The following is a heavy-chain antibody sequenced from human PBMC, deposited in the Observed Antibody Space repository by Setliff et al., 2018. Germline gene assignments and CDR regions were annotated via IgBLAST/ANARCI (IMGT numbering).Heavy chain of an antibody. CDR2: IFPKTGNT. Sequence: GASVKVSCKASGYTFTNYGITWVRQAPGQGLEWMGWIFPKTGNTNYAYKVQGRVTMTTDTSTATAYMELRGLTSDDTAVYYCSRLVRYCSKTTCQTASGAELWGQGTLVTVSS. V-gene: IGHV1-18*01. D-gene: IGHD2-8*01. J-gene: IGHJ4*02. CDR1: GYTFTNYG. CDR3: SRLVRYCSKTTCQTASGAEL.